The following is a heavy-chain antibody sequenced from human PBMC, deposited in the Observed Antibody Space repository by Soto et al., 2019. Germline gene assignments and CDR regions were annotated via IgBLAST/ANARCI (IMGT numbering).Heavy chain of an antibody. Sequence: QVHLQESGPGLVKPSETLSLTCTVSGASIRSFFWTWIRQPPGRGLEWIGNIYYSVSTNYNPSLKNRATMSVDTSKNQCSLMLTSVTAADTAVYYCARPSGSYSYYYGMDVWGQGTTVTVSS. V-gene: IGHV4-59*01. CDR3: ARPSGSYSYYYGMDV. CDR2: IYYSVST. D-gene: IGHD1-26*01. CDR1: GASIRSFF. J-gene: IGHJ6*02.